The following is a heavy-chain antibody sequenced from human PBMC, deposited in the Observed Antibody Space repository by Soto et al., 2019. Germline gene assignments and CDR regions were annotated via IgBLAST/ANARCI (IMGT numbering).Heavy chain of an antibody. J-gene: IGHJ5*02. CDR2: IYYSGST. D-gene: IGHD6-13*01. V-gene: IGHV4-39*01. CDR3: ARPKKPLSSSWFFNWFDP. Sequence: SETMSLTCTVSGGSISSSSYYWGWISQHPGKGLEWIGSIYYSGSTYYNPSLKSRVTISVDTSKNQFSLKLSFVTAADTAVYYFARPKKPLSSSWFFNWFDPWGQGTLVTVSS. CDR1: GGSISSSSYY.